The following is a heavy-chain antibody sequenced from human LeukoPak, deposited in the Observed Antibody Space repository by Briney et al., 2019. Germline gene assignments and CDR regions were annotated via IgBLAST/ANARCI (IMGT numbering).Heavy chain of an antibody. CDR3: AKQLGYCSDGSCYFPY. CDR2: ISNNGGYT. J-gene: IGHJ4*02. CDR1: GFTFSSSA. Sequence: GGSLRLSCAASGFTFSSSAMSWVRQVPGKGLEWVSAISNNGGYTYYADSVQGRFTISRDNSKSTLCLQMNGLRAEDTAVYYCAKQLGYCSDGSCYFPYWGQGTLVTVSS. V-gene: IGHV3-23*01. D-gene: IGHD2-15*01.